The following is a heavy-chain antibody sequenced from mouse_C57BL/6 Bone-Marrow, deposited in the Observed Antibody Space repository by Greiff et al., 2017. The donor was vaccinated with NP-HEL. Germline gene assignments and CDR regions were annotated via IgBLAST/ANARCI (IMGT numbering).Heavy chain of an antibody. J-gene: IGHJ2*01. CDR3: ASETKSQDSSPY. V-gene: IGHV1-19*01. CDR1: GYTFTDYY. CDR2: INPYNGGT. D-gene: IGHD3-2*02. Sequence: EVQLQQSGPVLVKPGASVKMSCKASGYTFTDYYMNWVKQSHGKSLEWIGVINPYNGGTSYNQKFKGKATLTVDKSSSTAYMELNSLTSEDSAVYYCASETKSQDSSPYWGQGTTLTVSS.